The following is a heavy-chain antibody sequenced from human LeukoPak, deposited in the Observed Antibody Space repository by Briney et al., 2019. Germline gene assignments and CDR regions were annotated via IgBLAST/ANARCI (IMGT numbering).Heavy chain of an antibody. Sequence: ASVKVSCKASGYSLTSFDINWVRQGSGQGLEWMGWTNPKRGNTGYAPTFQGRVTITRDTSIDTAFMELSSLRPDDTAVYYCARGGSSSSSYNNYGMDVWGQGTTITVSS. J-gene: IGHJ6*02. D-gene: IGHD6-13*01. CDR1: GYSLTSFD. V-gene: IGHV1-8*01. CDR2: TNPKRGNT. CDR3: ARGGSSSSSYNNYGMDV.